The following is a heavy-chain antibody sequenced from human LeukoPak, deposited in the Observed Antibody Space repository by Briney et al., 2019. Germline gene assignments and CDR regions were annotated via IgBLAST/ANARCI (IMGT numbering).Heavy chain of an antibody. J-gene: IGHJ4*02. V-gene: IGHV4-39*01. CDR3: ARVGLWFWYYFDY. CDR2: IYYSGNT. Sequence: PSETLSLTRTVSGDSISTSNSYWGWIRQPPGKGLEWIGSIYYSGNTYYNASLKSRVTISVDTSKNQFSLKLSSVTAADTAVYYCARVGLWFWYYFDYWGQGTLVTVSS. D-gene: IGHD3-10*01. CDR1: GDSISTSNSY.